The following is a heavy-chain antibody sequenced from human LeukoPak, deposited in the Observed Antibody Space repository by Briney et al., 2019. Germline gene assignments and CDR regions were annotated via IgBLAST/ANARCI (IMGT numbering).Heavy chain of an antibody. V-gene: IGHV1-2*02. CDR1: GYTFTSYG. D-gene: IGHD3-3*01. J-gene: IGHJ4*02. CDR2: INPNSGGT. CDR3: ATPPYYDFLAFDY. Sequence: ASVKVSCKASGYTFTSYGISWVRQAPGQGLEWMGWINPNSGGTNFAQKLQGRVTMTRDTSISTAYMELSRLTSDDTAVYYCATPPYYDFLAFDYWGQGTLITVSS.